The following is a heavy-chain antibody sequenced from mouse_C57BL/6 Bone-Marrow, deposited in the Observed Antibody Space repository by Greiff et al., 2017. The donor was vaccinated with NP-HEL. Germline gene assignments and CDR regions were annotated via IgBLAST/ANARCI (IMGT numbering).Heavy chain of an antibody. Sequence: EVQGVESGGDLVKPGGSLKLSCAASGFTFSSYGMSWVRQTPDKRLAWVATISSGGSYTYYPDSVKGRFTISRDNAKNTLYLQMSSLKSDDTAMYYCASPYDYDVAWFAYWGQGTLVTVSA. CDR1: GFTFSSYG. V-gene: IGHV5-6*01. CDR3: ASPYDYDVAWFAY. D-gene: IGHD2-4*01. J-gene: IGHJ3*01. CDR2: ISSGGSYT.